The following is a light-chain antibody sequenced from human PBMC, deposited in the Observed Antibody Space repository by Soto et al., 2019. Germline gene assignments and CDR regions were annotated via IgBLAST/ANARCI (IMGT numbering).Light chain of an antibody. J-gene: IGLJ2*01. V-gene: IGLV1-40*01. Sequence: QLVLTQPPSVSGAPGPRVTISCTGSSSNIGAGYDVHWYQQLPGTAPKLLIYGNSNRPSGVPDRFSGSKSGTSASLAITGLQAEDEADYYCQSYDSSLSGHVVFGGGTKLTVL. CDR1: SSNIGAGYD. CDR2: GNS. CDR3: QSYDSSLSGHVV.